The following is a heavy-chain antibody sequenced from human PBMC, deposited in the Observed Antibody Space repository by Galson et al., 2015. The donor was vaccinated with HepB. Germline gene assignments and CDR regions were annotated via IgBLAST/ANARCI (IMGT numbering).Heavy chain of an antibody. J-gene: IGHJ6*02. Sequence: TLSLTCTVSGGSISSGGYYWSWIRQHPGKGLEWIGYIYYSGSTYYNPSLKSRVTISVDTSKNQFSLKLSSVTAADTAVYYCARQGWLELYGMDVWGQGTTVTVSS. CDR2: IYYSGST. CDR1: GGSISSGGYY. V-gene: IGHV4-31*03. CDR3: ARQGWLELYGMDV. D-gene: IGHD1-7*01.